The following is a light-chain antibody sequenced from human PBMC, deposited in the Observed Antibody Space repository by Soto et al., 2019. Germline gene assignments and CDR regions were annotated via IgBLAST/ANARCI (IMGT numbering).Light chain of an antibody. CDR3: SSYTTSTTYV. CDR2: DVS. J-gene: IGLJ1*01. CDR1: SSDVGRYNY. V-gene: IGLV2-14*01. Sequence: QSALTQPASVSGSPGQSITISCTGTSSDVGRYNYVSWYQHHPGKAPRLMIYDVSNRPSGVSNRFSGSKSGNTASLTISGPPAEDEADYYCSSYTTSTTYVFGTGTKLTVL.